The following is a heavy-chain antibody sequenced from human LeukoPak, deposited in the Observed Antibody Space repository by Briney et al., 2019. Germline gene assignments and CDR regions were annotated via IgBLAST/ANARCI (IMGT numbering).Heavy chain of an antibody. Sequence: GGSLRLSCAASGFTFSSYWMSWVRQAPGKGLEWVANIKQDGSEKYYVDSVKGRFTISRDNAKNSLYLQMNSLRAEDTAVYYCAKFNGDPGYYFDYWGQGTLVTVSS. CDR1: GFTFSSYW. D-gene: IGHD4-17*01. V-gene: IGHV3-7*01. CDR2: IKQDGSEK. CDR3: AKFNGDPGYYFDY. J-gene: IGHJ4*02.